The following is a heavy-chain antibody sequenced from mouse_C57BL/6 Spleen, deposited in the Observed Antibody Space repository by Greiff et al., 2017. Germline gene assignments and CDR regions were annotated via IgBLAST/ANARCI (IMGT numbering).Heavy chain of an antibody. V-gene: IGHV1-64*01. Sequence: QVQLQQPGAELVKPGASVKLSCKASGYTFTSYWMHWVKQRPGQGLEWIGMIHPNSGSTNYNEKFKSKATLTVDKSSSTAYMQLSSLTSEDAAVYYCASIDYGYDDGVDYWGQGTTLTVSS. CDR1: GYTFTSYW. J-gene: IGHJ2*01. CDR2: IHPNSGST. CDR3: ASIDYGYDDGVDY. D-gene: IGHD2-2*01.